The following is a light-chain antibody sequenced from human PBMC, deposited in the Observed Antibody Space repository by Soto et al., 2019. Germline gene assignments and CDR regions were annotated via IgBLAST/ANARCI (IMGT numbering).Light chain of an antibody. CDR2: EVT. Sequence: QSALTQPASVSGSPGQSITISCTGTNGDVGSYNLVSWYQQHPGKAPTLMIYEVTKRPSGVSTRFSGSKSGNTASLTISGLQAEDEADYYCCSYGGSISLVFGGGTKVTVL. CDR3: CSYGGSISLV. CDR1: NGDVGSYNL. J-gene: IGLJ2*01. V-gene: IGLV2-23*02.